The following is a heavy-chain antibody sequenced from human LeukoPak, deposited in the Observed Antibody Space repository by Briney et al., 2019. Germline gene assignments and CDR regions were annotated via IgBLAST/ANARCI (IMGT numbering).Heavy chain of an antibody. J-gene: IGHJ4*02. CDR3: AKDKVKTSPRDDY. CDR1: GFTFSSFA. V-gene: IGHV3-23*01. D-gene: IGHD5-24*01. Sequence: GGSLRLSCAASGFTFSSFAMTWVRQAPGKGLEWVSAISGSGGSTYYADSVKGRFTISRDNSKNTLYLQMNSLRAEDTAVYYCAKDKVKTSPRDDYWGQGTLVTVSS. CDR2: ISGSGGST.